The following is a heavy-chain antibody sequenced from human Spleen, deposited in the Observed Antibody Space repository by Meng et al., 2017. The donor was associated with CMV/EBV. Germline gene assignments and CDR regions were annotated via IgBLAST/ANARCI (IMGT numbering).Heavy chain of an antibody. CDR2: ISSSSSYI. J-gene: IGHJ4*02. CDR3: AMWNRQRGGFDY. CDR1: GFTFSTYG. V-gene: IGHV3-21*01. D-gene: IGHD1-1*01. Sequence: GGSLRLSCVASGFTFSTYGMNWVRQAPGKGLEWVSSISSSSSYIYYADSVKGRFTISRDNDRNTIHLQVSSLRLDDSAVYYCAMWNRQRGGFDYWGQGTVVTVSS.